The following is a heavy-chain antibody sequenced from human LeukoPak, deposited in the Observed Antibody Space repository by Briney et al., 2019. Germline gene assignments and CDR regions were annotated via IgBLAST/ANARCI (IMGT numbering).Heavy chain of an antibody. CDR1: GFTFSSYG. CDR2: ISEGGNYI. J-gene: IGHJ4*02. D-gene: IGHD3-22*01. V-gene: IGHV3-21*04. CDR3: ARAGGYYYDSSGYSYWYYFDY. Sequence: GGSLRLSCTASGFTFSSYGMNWIRQAPGKGLEWVSGISEGGNYINYAASVKGRFTISRHNSKNTLYLQMNSLRAEDTAVYYCARAGGYYYDSSGYSYWYYFDYWGQGTPVTVSS.